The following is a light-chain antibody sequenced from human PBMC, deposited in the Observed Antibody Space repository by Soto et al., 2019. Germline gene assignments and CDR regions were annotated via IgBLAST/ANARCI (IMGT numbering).Light chain of an antibody. CDR1: SSNIGNNY. CDR3: GTWDSSLSAGRWV. V-gene: IGLV1-51*02. J-gene: IGLJ3*02. Sequence: QSVLTQPPSVSAAPGQKVTISCSGSSSNIGNNYVSWYQQLPGTAPKLLIYENNKRPSGIPGRFSGSKSGTSATLGITGLQTGDEADYYCGTWDSSLSAGRWVFGGGTKLTVL. CDR2: ENN.